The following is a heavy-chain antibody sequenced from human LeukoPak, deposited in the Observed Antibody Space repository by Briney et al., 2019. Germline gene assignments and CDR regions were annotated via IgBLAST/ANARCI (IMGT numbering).Heavy chain of an antibody. CDR2: IYYSGST. V-gene: IGHV4-59*08. CDR3: ARHPTPLRYYYDSSGYYYFDY. CDR1: GGSISSYY. Sequence: PSETLSLTCTVSGGSISSYYWSWIRQPPGKGLEWIGYIYYSGSTNYNPSLKSRVTISVDTSKNQFSLKLSSVPAADTAVYYCARHPTPLRYYYDSSGYYYFDYWGQGTLVTVSS. D-gene: IGHD3-22*01. J-gene: IGHJ4*02.